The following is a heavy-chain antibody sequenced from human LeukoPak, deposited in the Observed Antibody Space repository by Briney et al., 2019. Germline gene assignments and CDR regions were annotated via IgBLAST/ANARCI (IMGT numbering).Heavy chain of an antibody. CDR2: INPNSGGT. V-gene: IGHV1-2*02. CDR3: SRMNREGNGPFDI. Sequence: ASVKVSCKASGYTFTGYYMHWVRQAPRQGLEWMGWINPNSGGTNLAQHSQGRVPLTRDNAISTAHMELSRLRSDDTAVYYCSRMNREGNGPFDIWGQGTMVSVS. CDR1: GYTFTGYY. D-gene: IGHD1-1*01. J-gene: IGHJ3*02.